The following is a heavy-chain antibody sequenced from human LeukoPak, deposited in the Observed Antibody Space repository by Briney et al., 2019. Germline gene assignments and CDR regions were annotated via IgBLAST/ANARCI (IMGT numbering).Heavy chain of an antibody. V-gene: IGHV1-2*02. D-gene: IGHD6-19*01. CDR1: GYTFTGYY. CDR3: ARSDGYSSGWPLY. J-gene: IGHJ4*02. CDR2: INPNSGGT. Sequence: ASVTVSCKASGYTFTGYYMHWLRQAPGQGLEWMGWINPNSGGTIYAQKFQGRVTMTRDTSISSAYMELSRLRSDDTAVFYCARSDGYSSGWPLYWGQGTLVTVSS.